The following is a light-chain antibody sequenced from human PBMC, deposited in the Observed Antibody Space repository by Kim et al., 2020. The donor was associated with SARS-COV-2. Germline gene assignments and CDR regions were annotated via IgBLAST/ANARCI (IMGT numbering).Light chain of an antibody. CDR2: QDS. CDR1: KLGDKY. J-gene: IGLJ2*01. Sequence: VSPGQTASITCSGDKLGDKYACWYQQKPGQSPVLVIYQDSKRPSGFPERFSGSNSGNTATLTISGTQAMDEADYYCPAWDSSTVVFGGGTQLPVL. V-gene: IGLV3-1*01. CDR3: PAWDSSTVV.